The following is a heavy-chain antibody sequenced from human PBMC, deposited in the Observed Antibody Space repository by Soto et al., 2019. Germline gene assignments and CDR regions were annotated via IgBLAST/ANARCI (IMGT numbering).Heavy chain of an antibody. CDR3: AKIRVAVTTHPYFDY. V-gene: IGHV3-23*01. D-gene: IGHD4-4*01. CDR2: ISGSGGST. CDR1: GFTFSSYA. Sequence: GGSLRLSCAASGFTFSSYAMSWVRQAPGKGLEWVSAISGSGGSTYYADSVKGRFTISRDNSKNTLYLQMNSLRAEDTAVYYCAKIRVAVTTHPYFDYWGQGTLVTVSS. J-gene: IGHJ4*02.